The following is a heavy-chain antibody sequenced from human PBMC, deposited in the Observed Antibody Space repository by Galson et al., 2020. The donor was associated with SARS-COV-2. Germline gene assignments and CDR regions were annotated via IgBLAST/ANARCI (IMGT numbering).Heavy chain of an antibody. CDR1: GFTFSNYG. J-gene: IGHJ3*01. Sequence: QLGESLKLSCTASGFTFSNYGMHWVRQAPGQGLEWVAVIPTDATKKFYVDSVEGRFSISRDNSKNTVYLQMSGLRREDTATYFCAKELNWGSLLAEPDALDVWGQGTMVTVSS. V-gene: IGHV3-30*18. D-gene: IGHD7-27*01. CDR2: IPTDATKK. CDR3: AKELNWGSLLAEPDALDV.